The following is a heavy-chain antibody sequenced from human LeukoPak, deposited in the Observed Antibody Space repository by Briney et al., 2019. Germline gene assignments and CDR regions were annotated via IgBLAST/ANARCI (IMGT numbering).Heavy chain of an antibody. V-gene: IGHV3-7*01. CDR3: ATYDLPPDAMGV. J-gene: IGHJ6*02. D-gene: IGHD3-3*01. CDR2: INKDGNEK. CDR1: GFTFKGYW. Sequence: GGSLRLSCVASGFTFKGYWMIWVRQAPGKGLEWVANINKDGNEKYYVDSVKGRFTISRDNAENSLYLQMSSLRAEDAALYYCATYDLPPDAMGVWGHGTSITVSS.